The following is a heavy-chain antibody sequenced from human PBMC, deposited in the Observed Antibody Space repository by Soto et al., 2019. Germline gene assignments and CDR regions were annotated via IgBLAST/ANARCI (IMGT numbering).Heavy chain of an antibody. V-gene: IGHV1-69*08. J-gene: IGHJ3*02. Sequence: QVQLVQSGAEVKKPGSSVKVSCKASGGTFSSYTVSWLRQAPGQGPEWMGKIIPTLGIANYAEQFQGRLTITADKSTTTAYMELSSLRSEDTAVYYCARDLPWEVDFLSGYYKSDAFDTWGQGTMVPVSS. CDR2: IIPTLGIA. CDR3: ARDLPWEVDFLSGYYKSDAFDT. CDR1: GGTFSSYT. D-gene: IGHD3-3*01.